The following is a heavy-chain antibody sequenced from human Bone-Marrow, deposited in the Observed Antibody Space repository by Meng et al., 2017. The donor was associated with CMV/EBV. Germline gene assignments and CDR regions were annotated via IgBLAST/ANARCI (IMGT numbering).Heavy chain of an antibody. CDR1: GGSISSSLYY. D-gene: IGHD3-3*01. Sequence: AETLSLTCTVSGGSISSSLYYWGWIRQPPGKGLEWIGSIYYTGSIYYNPSLKRRVTISVDTSKNQFSLKLSTVTAADTAVYYCGRGGTYYDFWSGYPTPKYTWLDPWGEETLVTVSS. J-gene: IGHJ5*02. V-gene: IGHV4-39*07. CDR3: GRGGTYYDFWSGYPTPKYTWLDP. CDR2: IYYTGSI.